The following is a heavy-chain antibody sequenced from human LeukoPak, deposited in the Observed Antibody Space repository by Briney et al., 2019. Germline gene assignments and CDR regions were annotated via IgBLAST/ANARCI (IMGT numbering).Heavy chain of an antibody. CDR1: GFIFSNYG. CDR3: ARDQYDTWSRRGNFDS. D-gene: IGHD3-3*01. V-gene: IGHV3-23*01. CDR2: ISASGSAT. J-gene: IGHJ4*02. Sequence: PGGSLRLSCAASGFIFSNYGMNWVRQAPGKGLEWVAAISASGSATSYADSVRGRFTISRDNSKSTTYLQMNSLRAEDTAVFYCARDQYDTWSRRGNFDSWGQGTLVIVSS.